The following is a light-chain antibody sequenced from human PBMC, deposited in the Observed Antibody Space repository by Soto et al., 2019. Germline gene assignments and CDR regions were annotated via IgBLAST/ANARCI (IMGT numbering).Light chain of an antibody. J-gene: IGKJ5*01. CDR1: RGISSY. Sequence: IQLTQSPSSLSASVGDRFTITCQASRGISSYLAGYQQKPGKPPKLLVYSASTLQSGVPSRFSGSGSGPDFTLTISSLQPEDSATYFCQQLNSYPQTFGQGTRLEI. V-gene: IGKV1-9*01. CDR2: SAS. CDR3: QQLNSYPQT.